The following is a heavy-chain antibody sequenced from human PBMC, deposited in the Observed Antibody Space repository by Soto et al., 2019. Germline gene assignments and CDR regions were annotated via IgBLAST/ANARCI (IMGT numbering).Heavy chain of an antibody. D-gene: IGHD6-19*01. CDR1: GYSISSSNW. CDR2: IYYSGST. V-gene: IGHV4-28*01. CDR3: ARGGSGRLVEYFDY. Sequence: PSETLSLTCAVSGYSISSSNWWGWIRQPPGKGLEWIGYIYYSGSTYYNPSLKSRVTMSVGTSKNQFSLKLSSVTAVDTAVYYCARGGSGRLVEYFDYWGQGTLVTVSS. J-gene: IGHJ4*02.